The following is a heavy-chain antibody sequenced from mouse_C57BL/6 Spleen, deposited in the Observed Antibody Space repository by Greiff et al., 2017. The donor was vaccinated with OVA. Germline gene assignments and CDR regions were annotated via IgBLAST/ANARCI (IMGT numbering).Heavy chain of an antibody. CDR2: IYPGDGDT. CDR1: GYAFSSYW. J-gene: IGHJ2*01. Sequence: VQLQQSGAELVKPGASVKISCKASGYAFSSYWMNWVKQRPGKGLEWIGQIYPGDGDTNYNGKFKGKATLTADKSSSTAYMQLSSLTSEDSAVYFCARKSNWNYFDYWGQGTTLTVSS. D-gene: IGHD2-5*01. CDR3: ARKSNWNYFDY. V-gene: IGHV1-80*01.